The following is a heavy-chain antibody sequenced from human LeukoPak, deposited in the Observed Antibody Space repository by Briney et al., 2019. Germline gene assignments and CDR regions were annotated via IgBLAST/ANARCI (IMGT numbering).Heavy chain of an antibody. CDR2: ISGSGGST. Sequence: GGSLRLSCAASGFTFSSYAMSWVRQAPGKGLEWVSAISGSGGSTYYADSVKGRFTISRDNSKNTLYLQTNSLRAEDTAVYYCAKDSDYGGNSPFDYWGQGTLVTVSS. D-gene: IGHD4-23*01. J-gene: IGHJ4*02. V-gene: IGHV3-23*01. CDR3: AKDSDYGGNSPFDY. CDR1: GFTFSSYA.